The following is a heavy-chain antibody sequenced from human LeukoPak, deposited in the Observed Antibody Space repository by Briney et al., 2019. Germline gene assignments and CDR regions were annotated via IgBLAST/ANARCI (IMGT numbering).Heavy chain of an antibody. CDR2: IYYRGDI. Sequence: PSETLSLTCSVSDGSIRTYYWSWIRQSPGQGLEWIGNIYYRGDINYNPSLKSRVIISIDTSKNQFSLKVTSLTAADTTVYYCATNKDWAEADWGQGTLVIVSS. V-gene: IGHV4-59*03. CDR1: DGSIRTYY. CDR3: ATNKDWAEAD. J-gene: IGHJ4*02. D-gene: IGHD3/OR15-3a*01.